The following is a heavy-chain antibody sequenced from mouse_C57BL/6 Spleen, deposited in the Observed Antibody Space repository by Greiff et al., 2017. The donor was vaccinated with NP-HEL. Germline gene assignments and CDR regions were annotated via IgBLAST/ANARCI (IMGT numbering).Heavy chain of an antibody. D-gene: IGHD2-5*01. V-gene: IGHV14-2*01. CDR1: GFNIKDYY. Sequence: EVQLQQSGAELVKPGASVKLSCTASGFNIKDYYMHWVKQRTEQGLEWIGRIDPEDGATKYAPKFQGKATITADTSSNTAYLQLSSLTSDDTAVYYCARGTYSNYGYFDVRGTGTTVTVSS. J-gene: IGHJ1*03. CDR2: IDPEDGAT. CDR3: ARGTYSNYGYFDV.